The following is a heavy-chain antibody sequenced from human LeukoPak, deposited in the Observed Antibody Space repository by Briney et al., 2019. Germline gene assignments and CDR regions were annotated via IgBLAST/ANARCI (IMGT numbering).Heavy chain of an antibody. Sequence: PGGSLRLSCAASGFSFGSFAMSWVRQAPGKGLEWVSGIIGSGGTTFYADSVKGRFTISRDNSKNTLYLQMNSLRAEDAAVYYCAKDPNGDYVGAFDNWGQGTMVIVSS. J-gene: IGHJ3*02. D-gene: IGHD4-17*01. CDR3: AKDPNGDYVGAFDN. CDR1: GFSFGSFA. CDR2: IIGSGGTT. V-gene: IGHV3-23*01.